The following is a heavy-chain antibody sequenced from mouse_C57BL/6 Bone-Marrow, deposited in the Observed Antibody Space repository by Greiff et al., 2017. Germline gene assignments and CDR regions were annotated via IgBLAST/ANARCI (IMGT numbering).Heavy chain of an antibody. CDR3: TRYYYGWYLDV. D-gene: IGHD2-1*01. CDR2: IDPETGGT. CDR1: GYTFTDYE. J-gene: IGHJ1*03. V-gene: IGHV1-15*01. Sequence: VQLQQSGAELVRPGASVTLSCKASGYTFTDYEMHWVKQTPVHGLEWIGAIDPETGGTAYNQKFKGKAILTADKASSTAYMERRSLTSEDSAVYYCTRYYYGWYLDVWGKGTTVTVSS.